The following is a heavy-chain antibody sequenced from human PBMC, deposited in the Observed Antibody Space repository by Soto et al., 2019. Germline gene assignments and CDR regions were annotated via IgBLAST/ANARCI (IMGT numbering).Heavy chain of an antibody. V-gene: IGHV3-74*01. Sequence: PGGSLRLSCAASGFTFSSYCIHLFGQAPCKGLVWVSRINSDGSSTSYADSVKGRFTISRDNAKNTLYLQMNSLRAEDTAVYYCARPSKGYSGYDTPGYWGQGTLVTVSS. CDR1: GFTFSSYC. J-gene: IGHJ4*02. D-gene: IGHD5-12*01. CDR3: ARPSKGYSGYDTPGY. CDR2: INSDGSST.